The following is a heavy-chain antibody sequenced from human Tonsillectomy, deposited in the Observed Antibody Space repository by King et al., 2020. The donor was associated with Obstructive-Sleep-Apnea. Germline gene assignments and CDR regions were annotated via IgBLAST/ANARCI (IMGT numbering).Heavy chain of an antibody. CDR2: ISYDGSNK. CDR3: ARDGIQLWSYNWFDP. J-gene: IGHJ5*02. V-gene: IGHV3-30*04. CDR1: GFTFSSYA. Sequence: VQLVESGGGVVQPGRSLRLSCAASGFTFSSYAMHWVRQAPGKGLEWVAVISYDGSNKYYADSVKGRFTISRDNSKNTLYLQMNSLRAEDTAVYYCARDGIQLWSYNWFDPWGQGTLVTVSS. D-gene: IGHD5-18*01.